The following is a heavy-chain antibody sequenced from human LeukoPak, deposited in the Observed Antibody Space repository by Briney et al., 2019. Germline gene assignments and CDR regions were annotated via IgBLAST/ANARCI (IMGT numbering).Heavy chain of an antibody. CDR3: ARNGNYLDAFNI. V-gene: IGHV5-51*01. CDR2: IYRGDSDT. J-gene: IGHJ3*02. Sequence: GESLKISCKASGYTSTTYWIGWVRQMPGRVLEWMGIIYRGDSDTRYSPSFQGQVTISVDKSISTAYLQWSSLKASDTAIYYCARNGNYLDAFNIWGQGTMVTVSS. D-gene: IGHD1-7*01. CDR1: GYTSTTYW.